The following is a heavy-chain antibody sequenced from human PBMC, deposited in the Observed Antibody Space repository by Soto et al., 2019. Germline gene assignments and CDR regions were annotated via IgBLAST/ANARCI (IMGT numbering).Heavy chain of an antibody. Sequence: PGGSLRLSCAASGFTVSSNYMSWVRQAPGKGLEWVSVIYSGGSTYYADSVKGRFTISRDNSKNTLYLQMNSLRAEDTAVYYCARDRPLRFLEWSPSYYYYMDVWGKGTTVTVSS. D-gene: IGHD3-3*01. V-gene: IGHV3-66*01. CDR2: IYSGGST. J-gene: IGHJ6*03. CDR3: ARDRPLRFLEWSPSYYYYMDV. CDR1: GFTVSSNY.